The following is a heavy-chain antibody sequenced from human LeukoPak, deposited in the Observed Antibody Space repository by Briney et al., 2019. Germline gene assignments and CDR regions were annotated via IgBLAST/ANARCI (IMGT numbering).Heavy chain of an antibody. Sequence: GGSLRLSCAASGFTFDDYAMHWVRQAPGKGLEWVSGISWISGSIGYADSVKGRFTISRDNAKNSLYLQMNSLRAEDTALYYCAKDMGGGAYCGGDCHATMGYWGQGTLVTVSS. V-gene: IGHV3-9*01. CDR1: GFTFDDYA. CDR3: AKDMGGGAYCGGDCHATMGY. CDR2: ISWISGSI. D-gene: IGHD2-21*02. J-gene: IGHJ4*02.